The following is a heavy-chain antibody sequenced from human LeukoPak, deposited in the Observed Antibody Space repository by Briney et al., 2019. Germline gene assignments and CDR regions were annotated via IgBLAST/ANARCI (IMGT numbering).Heavy chain of an antibody. Sequence: ASVKVSCKVSGYTLTELSMHWVRQAPGKGLEWMGGFDPEDGETIYAQKFQGRVTMTEDTSTDTAYMELSSLRSEDTAVYYCATDVLGNKGAAFDIWGQGTMVTVSS. CDR3: ATDVLGNKGAAFDI. CDR1: GYTLTELS. J-gene: IGHJ3*02. V-gene: IGHV1-24*01. D-gene: IGHD3-3*02. CDR2: FDPEDGET.